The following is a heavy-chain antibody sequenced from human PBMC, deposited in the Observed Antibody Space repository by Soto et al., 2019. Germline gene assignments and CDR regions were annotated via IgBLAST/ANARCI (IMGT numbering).Heavy chain of an antibody. Sequence: EVQLVESGGGLVKPGGSLRLSCAASGFSFSNVWMSWVRQAPGKGLEWVGRIKSKTDGGTTDYAAPEKGRITISRDDSKTTLYLQMNSMKPEYAAVYYCSFQESSTVNMFEYWCQGTLFTFSS. V-gene: IGHV3-15*01. CDR3: SFQESSTVNMFEY. CDR1: GFSFSNVW. D-gene: IGHD4-17*01. CDR2: IKSKTDGGTT. J-gene: IGHJ4*02.